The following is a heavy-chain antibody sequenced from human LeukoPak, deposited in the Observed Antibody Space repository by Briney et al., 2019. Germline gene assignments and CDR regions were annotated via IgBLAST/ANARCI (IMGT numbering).Heavy chain of an antibody. J-gene: IGHJ5*02. CDR1: GYIFTSYG. CDR3: VRDVGGRILYYDPIPRRFDP. D-gene: IGHD3-3*01. CDR2: ISAYNSNT. V-gene: IGHV1-18*01. Sequence: ASVKVSCKAPGYIFTSYGISWVRQAPGQGLEWMGWISAYNSNTHYAQKLQGRVTMTTATSTSTAYMELRSLRSDDTAVYYCVRDVGGRILYYDPIPRRFDPWGQGTLVTVSS.